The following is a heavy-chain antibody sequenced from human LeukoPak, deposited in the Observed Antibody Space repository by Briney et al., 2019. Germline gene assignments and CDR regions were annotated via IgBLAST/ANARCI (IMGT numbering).Heavy chain of an antibody. CDR3: ARGPTTLAFDY. CDR2: IYLGDSDA. D-gene: IGHD3-3*02. CDR1: GYSFTSYW. Sequence: GESLKISCKGSGYSFTSYWIGWVRQMPGKGLEWMGIIYLGDSDAGYSPSFQGQVTISADKSISTAYLQWSSLKASDTAMYYCARGPTTLAFDYWGQGTLVTVSS. V-gene: IGHV5-51*01. J-gene: IGHJ4*02.